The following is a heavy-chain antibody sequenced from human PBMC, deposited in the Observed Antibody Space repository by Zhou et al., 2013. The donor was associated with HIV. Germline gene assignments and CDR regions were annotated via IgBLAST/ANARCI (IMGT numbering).Heavy chain of an antibody. CDR1: GYTFTTSD. J-gene: IGHJ3*02. D-gene: IGHD3-22*01. Sequence: QVQLVQSGAEVKKPGASVKVSCKASGYTFTTSDIHWVRQAPGQGLEWMGRIIPIFGTANYAQKFQGRVTITADESTSTAYMELSSLRSEDTAVYYCARGGGHYYDSSGYYHPHAFDIWGQGTMVTVSS. CDR2: IIPIFGTA. V-gene: IGHV1-69*18. CDR3: ARGGGHYYDSSGYYHPHAFDI.